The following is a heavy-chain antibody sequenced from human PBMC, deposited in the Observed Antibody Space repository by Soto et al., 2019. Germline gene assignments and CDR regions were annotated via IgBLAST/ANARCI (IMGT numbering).Heavy chain of an antibody. CDR2: IRSDGGNK. D-gene: IGHD3-10*01. CDR3: ARDRGVGYFDY. CDR1: GITFSNHG. V-gene: IGHV3-30*02. Sequence: GGSLRLSCATSGITFSNHGLHWVRQTPGRGLEWVAFIRSDGGNKYHADSVKGRFTISRDNSRNTLYLEMNSLRVEDTAVYYCARDRGVGYFDYWGQGTQVTVSS. J-gene: IGHJ4*02.